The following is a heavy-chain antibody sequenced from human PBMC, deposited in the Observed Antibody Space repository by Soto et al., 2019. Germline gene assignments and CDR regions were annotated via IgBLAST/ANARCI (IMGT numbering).Heavy chain of an antibody. Sequence: GASVKVSRKASGYTFTNYGMHFGRPAPGQRLEWMGWINAGNGNTKYSQKFQGRVTITRDTSASTAYMELSSLRSEDTAVYYCASSSGYDFPPAFDYWGQGTLVTVSS. CDR3: ASSSGYDFPPAFDY. D-gene: IGHD5-12*01. V-gene: IGHV1-3*01. CDR2: INAGNGNT. CDR1: GYTFTNYG. J-gene: IGHJ4*02.